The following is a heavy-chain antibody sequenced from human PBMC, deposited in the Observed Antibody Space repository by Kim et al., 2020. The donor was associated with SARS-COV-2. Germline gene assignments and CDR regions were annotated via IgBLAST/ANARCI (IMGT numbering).Heavy chain of an antibody. CDR1: GDSFRTYT. CDR2: NIGIFGAS. J-gene: IGHJ4*02. V-gene: IGHV1-69*13. CDR3: VRDGPDTFAH. Sequence: SVKVSCQASGDSFRTYTFSWVRQAPGLGLEWMGGNIGIFGASNYAQRFRGRVTITADESTNTVYLEVTSLTSEDTAVYYCVRDGPDTFAHWGQGTLVTVSS.